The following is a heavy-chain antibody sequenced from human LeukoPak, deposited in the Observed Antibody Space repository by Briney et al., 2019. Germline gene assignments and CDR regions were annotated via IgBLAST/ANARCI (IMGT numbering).Heavy chain of an antibody. Sequence: ASVKVSCKTSGYTFTSYYLHWVRQAPGQGLEWMGIINPSGGNTNYAQKFQGRVTMTRDTSTSTVYMELSSLRSEDTAMYYCARGDHVRIYAESAFDIWGQGTMVTVSS. CDR3: ARGDHVRIYAESAFDI. J-gene: IGHJ3*02. D-gene: IGHD5/OR15-5a*01. V-gene: IGHV1-46*01. CDR1: GYTFTSYY. CDR2: INPSGGNT.